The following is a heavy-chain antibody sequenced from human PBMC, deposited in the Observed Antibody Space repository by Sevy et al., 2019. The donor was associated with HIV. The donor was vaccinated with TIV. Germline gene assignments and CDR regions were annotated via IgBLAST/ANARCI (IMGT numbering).Heavy chain of an antibody. V-gene: IGHV3-73*01. CDR3: ARGRGLYYFDY. CDR2: IRINANSYAT. CDR1: GFTFSGSA. Sequence: GGFLRLSCAASGFTFSGSAMHWVRQASGKGLEWVGRIRINANSYATAYAASVKGRFTISRDDSKNTAYLQMNSLKTEDTAVYYCARGRGLYYFDYWGQGTPVTVSS. J-gene: IGHJ4*02.